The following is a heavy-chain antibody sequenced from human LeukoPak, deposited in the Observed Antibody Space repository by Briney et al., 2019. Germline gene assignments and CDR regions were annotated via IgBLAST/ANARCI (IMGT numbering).Heavy chain of an antibody. CDR2: IKGDERST. J-gene: IGHJ4*02. Sequence: GGSLRLSCAASGFTFSSYWLHWVRQAPGKGLVWVSRIKGDERSTNYADSVKGRFTISRDNAKNTVYLEMNSLRAEDTAVYYCVRGQLWSYYHDYWGQGTLVTVSS. V-gene: IGHV3-74*01. CDR1: GFTFSSYW. D-gene: IGHD5-18*01. CDR3: VRGQLWSYYHDY.